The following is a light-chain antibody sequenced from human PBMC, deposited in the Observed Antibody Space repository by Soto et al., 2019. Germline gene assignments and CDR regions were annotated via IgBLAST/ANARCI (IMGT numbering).Light chain of an antibody. CDR3: SSYAGSYILV. Sequence: QSALTQPRSVSGSPGQSVTISCTGTSNDVGGYNFVSWYQQHPGKVPKLFIYDVSRRPSGVPDRFSGSKSGNTASLTISGLQAEDEADYYCSSYAGSYILVFGGGTKVTVL. CDR1: SNDVGGYNF. V-gene: IGLV2-11*01. CDR2: DVS. J-gene: IGLJ2*01.